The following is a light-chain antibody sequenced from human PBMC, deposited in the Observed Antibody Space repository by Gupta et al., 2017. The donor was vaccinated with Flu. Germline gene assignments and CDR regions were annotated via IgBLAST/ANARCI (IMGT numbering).Light chain of an antibody. J-gene: IGKJ2*01. CDR3: QQRRDWPLYT. V-gene: IGKV3-11*01. Sequence: GTLSLSPGERATLSCRASQNIDRDLMWFQQKPGQAPRLLIYDASSRATGIPARFSGSGSGTDFTLTISNLEPEDLAVYFCQQRRDWPLYTFGQGTKLEIK. CDR2: DAS. CDR1: QNIDRD.